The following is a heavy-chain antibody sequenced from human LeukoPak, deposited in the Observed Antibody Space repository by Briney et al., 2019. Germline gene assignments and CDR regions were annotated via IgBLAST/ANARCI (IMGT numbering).Heavy chain of an antibody. CDR3: ARDYSYGDYESGFDY. J-gene: IGHJ4*02. CDR1: GFTLSSYS. Sequence: GGSLRLSCAASGFTLSSYSMNWVRQAPGKGLEWVSYISSSSSTIYYADSVKGRFTISRDNAKNSLYLQMNSLRAEDTAVYYCARDYSYGDYESGFDYWGQGTLVTVSS. CDR2: ISSSSSTI. V-gene: IGHV3-48*04. D-gene: IGHD4-17*01.